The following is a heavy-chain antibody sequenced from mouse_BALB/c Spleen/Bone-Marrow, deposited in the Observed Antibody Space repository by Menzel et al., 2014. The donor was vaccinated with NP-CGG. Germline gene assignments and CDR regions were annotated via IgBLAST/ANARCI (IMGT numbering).Heavy chain of an antibody. V-gene: IGHV1-55*01. CDR3: ARGAWANWDYFDY. CDR2: IYPGSGST. Sequence: LAESGAELVKPGTSVKLSCKASGYNFTSYWINWVKLRPGQGLEWIGDIYPGSGSTNYNEKFKSKATLTVDTSSSTAYMQLSSLASEDSAFYYCARGAWANWDYFDYWGQGTTLTVSS. D-gene: IGHD4-1*01. CDR1: GYNFTSYW. J-gene: IGHJ2*01.